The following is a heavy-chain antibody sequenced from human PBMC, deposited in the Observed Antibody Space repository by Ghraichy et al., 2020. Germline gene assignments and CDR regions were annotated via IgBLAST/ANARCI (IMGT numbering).Heavy chain of an antibody. CDR2: ISYDGSNK. CDR3: AKGGMVVTAYEYFQH. V-gene: IGHV3-30*18. D-gene: IGHD2-21*02. Sequence: GGSLRLSCAASGFTFSSYGMHWVRQAPGKGLEWVAVISYDGSNKYYADSVKGRFTISRDNSKNTLYLQMNSLRAEDTAVYYCAKGGMVVTAYEYFQHWGQGTLVTVSS. CDR1: GFTFSSYG. J-gene: IGHJ1*01.